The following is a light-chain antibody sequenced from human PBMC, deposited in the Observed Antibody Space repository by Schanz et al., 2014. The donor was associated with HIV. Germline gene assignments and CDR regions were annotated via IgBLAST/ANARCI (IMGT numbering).Light chain of an antibody. CDR3: QQYSDFSIT. CDR1: QNIGTW. J-gene: IGKJ5*01. Sequence: QMIQSPSTLSASVGDRVTLTCRASQNIGTWLAWYQQRPGKAPNLLIYKASNLHTGVPSRFSGSGSGTEFSLTITGLLPDDFATYFCQQYSDFSITFGQGTRL. CDR2: KAS. V-gene: IGKV1-5*03.